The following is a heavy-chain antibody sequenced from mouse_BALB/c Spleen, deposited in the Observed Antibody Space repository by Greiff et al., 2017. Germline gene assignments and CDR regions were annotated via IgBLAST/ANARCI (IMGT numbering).Heavy chain of an antibody. J-gene: IGHJ4*01. Sequence: EVKLMESGGGLVQPGGSMKLSCVASGFTFSNYWMNWVRQSPEKGLEWVAEIRLKSNNYATHYAESVKGRFTISRDDSKSSVYLQMNNLRAEDTGIYYCTRGTLLRLGYAMDYWGQGTSVTVSS. V-gene: IGHV6-6*02. CDR3: TRGTLLRLGYAMDY. D-gene: IGHD1-2*01. CDR1: GFTFSNYW. CDR2: IRLKSNNYAT.